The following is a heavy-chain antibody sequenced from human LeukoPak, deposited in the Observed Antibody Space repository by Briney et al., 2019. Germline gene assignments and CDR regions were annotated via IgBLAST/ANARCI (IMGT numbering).Heavy chain of an antibody. CDR1: GYTFTGYY. D-gene: IGHD6-19*01. CDR2: INPTSFGT. J-gene: IGHJ5*02. V-gene: IGHV1-2*02. CDR3: ARFRGSGWYSFDL. Sequence: ASVKVSCKASGYTFTGYYMHWVRQAPGQGLEWMGWINPTSFGTEYEQKFQGRVTITRDTSISTDYMELSDLRSDDTAVYYCARFRGSGWYSFDLWGQGTLVTVPS.